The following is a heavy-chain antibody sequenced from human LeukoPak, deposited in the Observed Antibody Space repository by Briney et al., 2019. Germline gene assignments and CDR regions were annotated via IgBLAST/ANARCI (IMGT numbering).Heavy chain of an antibody. J-gene: IGHJ4*02. V-gene: IGHV4-34*01. Sequence: SETLSLTCAVYGGSFSGYYWSWIRQPPGKGLEWIGDINHSGSTNYNPSLKSRVTISVDTSKNQFSLKLSSVTAADTAVYYCARGQNYDGSGSYPSLYYWGQGTLVTVSS. CDR3: ARGQNYDGSGSYPSLYY. D-gene: IGHD3-10*01. CDR1: GGSFSGYY. CDR2: INHSGST.